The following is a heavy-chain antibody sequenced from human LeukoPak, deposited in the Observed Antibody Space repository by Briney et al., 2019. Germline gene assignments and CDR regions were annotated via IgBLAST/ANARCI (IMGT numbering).Heavy chain of an antibody. V-gene: IGHV5-51*01. D-gene: IGHD3-22*01. CDR3: AKSAVGGYYLYYFDY. J-gene: IGHJ4*02. CDR2: IYPGDSDT. CDR1: GYSFTSHW. Sequence: GESLKISCKGFGYSFTSHWIGWVRQMPGKGLEWMGIIYPGDSDTRYSPSFEGQVTISVDNSISTAYLQWNSLKASDTAMYYCAKSAVGGYYLYYFDYWGQGTLVTVSS.